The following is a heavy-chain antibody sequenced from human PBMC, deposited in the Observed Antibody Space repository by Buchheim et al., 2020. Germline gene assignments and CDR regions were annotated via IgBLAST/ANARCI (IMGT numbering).Heavy chain of an antibody. J-gene: IGHJ6*03. CDR1: GFTFSSYW. CDR2: ISGVGSST. CDR3: VKGIASRGGPMDV. Sequence: EVQLVESGGGLVQPGGSLRLSCAGSGFTFSSYWMHWVRQVPGRGLVWVSRISGVGSSTTYADSVKGRFTIPRDNPKSTLSLQMNSLRAEDTAVYYCVKGIASRGGPMDVWGKGTT. D-gene: IGHD6-6*01. V-gene: IGHV3-74*01.